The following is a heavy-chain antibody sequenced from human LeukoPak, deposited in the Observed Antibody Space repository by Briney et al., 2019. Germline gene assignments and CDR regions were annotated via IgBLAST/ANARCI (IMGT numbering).Heavy chain of an antibody. CDR2: IIPIFGTA. CDR3: ARVFSSSWYYFDY. V-gene: IGHV1-69*01. D-gene: IGHD6-13*01. CDR1: GGTFSSYA. J-gene: IGHJ4*02. Sequence: GSSVKVSCKASGGTFSSYAMSWVRQAPGQGLEWMGGIIPIFGTANYAQKFQGRVTITADESTSTAYLELRSLRSEDTAVYYCARVFSSSWYYFDYWGQGTLVTVSS.